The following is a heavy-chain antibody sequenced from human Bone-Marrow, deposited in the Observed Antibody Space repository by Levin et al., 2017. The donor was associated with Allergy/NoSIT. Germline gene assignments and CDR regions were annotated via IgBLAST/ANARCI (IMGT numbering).Heavy chain of an antibody. Sequence: SVKVSCKASGGTFSSYAISWVRQAPGQGLEWMGGIIPIFGTANYAQKFQGRVTITADKSTSTAYMELSSLRSEDTAVYYCARVLRGHYYDSSGYDAFDIWGQGTMVTVSS. D-gene: IGHD3-22*01. CDR1: GGTFSSYA. CDR3: ARVLRGHYYDSSGYDAFDI. J-gene: IGHJ3*02. V-gene: IGHV1-69*06. CDR2: IIPIFGTA.